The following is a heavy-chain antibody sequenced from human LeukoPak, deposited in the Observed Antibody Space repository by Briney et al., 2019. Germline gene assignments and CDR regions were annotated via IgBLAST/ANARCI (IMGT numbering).Heavy chain of an antibody. J-gene: IGHJ4*02. CDR2: IYYSGST. CDR1: GGSISSSSYY. V-gene: IGHV4-39*01. D-gene: IGHD3-22*01. CDR3: EAIGITMIVVVTPDY. Sequence: SETLSLTCTVSGGSISSSSYYWGWIRQPPGKGLEWIGSIYYSGSTYYNPSLKSRVTISVDTSKNQYYLKLSSVNAAETAVYYCEAIGITMIVVVTPDYWGQGTLVTVSS.